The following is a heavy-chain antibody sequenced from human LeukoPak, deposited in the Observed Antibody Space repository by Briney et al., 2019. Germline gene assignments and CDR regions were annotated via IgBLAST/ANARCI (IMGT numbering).Heavy chain of an antibody. CDR3: ASYRRAVADPGFDY. CDR2: IKWDGGRT. J-gene: IGHJ4*02. CDR1: GFTFDDHG. V-gene: IGHV3-20*04. D-gene: IGHD6-19*01. Sequence: GGSLRLSCAASGFTFDDHGMSWVRQAPGKGLEWVSGIKWDGGRTGYADSVKGRFTISRDNAKNTLYLQMNSLRAEDTAVYYCASYRRAVADPGFDYWGQGTLVTVSS.